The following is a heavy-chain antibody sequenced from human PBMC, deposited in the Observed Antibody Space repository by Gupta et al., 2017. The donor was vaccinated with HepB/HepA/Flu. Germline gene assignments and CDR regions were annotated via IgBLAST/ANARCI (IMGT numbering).Heavy chain of an antibody. Sequence: QVQLVESGGGVVQPGRSLRLSCAASGFTFSSYGMHWVRQAPGKGLEWVAVISYDGSNKYYADSVKGRFTISRDNSKNTLYLQMNSLRAEDTAVYYCAKNTLVTDYFDYWGQGTLVTVSS. J-gene: IGHJ4*02. CDR3: AKNTLVTDYFDY. CDR2: ISYDGSNK. CDR1: GFTFSSYG. V-gene: IGHV3-30*18. D-gene: IGHD4-23*01.